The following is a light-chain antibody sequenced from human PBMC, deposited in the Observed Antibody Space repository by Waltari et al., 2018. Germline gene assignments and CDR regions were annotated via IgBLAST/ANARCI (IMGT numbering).Light chain of an antibody. V-gene: IGLV4-69*01. CDR1: SGHTSHA. CDR3: QTWGTGIQV. CDR2: LNSDGSL. Sequence: QLVLTQSPSASASLGASVKLTCTLSSGHTSHASAWHQQHPEKGPRYLMKLNSDGSLSKGDGIPERFSGSSSGAERYLTISSLQSEDEADYYCQTWGTGIQVFGGGTKLTVL. J-gene: IGLJ2*01.